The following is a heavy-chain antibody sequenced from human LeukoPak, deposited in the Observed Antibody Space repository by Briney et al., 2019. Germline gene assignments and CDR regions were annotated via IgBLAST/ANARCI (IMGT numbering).Heavy chain of an antibody. CDR2: IIPIFGTA. CDR1: VGTFSSYA. CDR3: ASGLIAVAGIYY. D-gene: IGHD6-19*01. J-gene: IGHJ4*02. Sequence: ASVKVSCKASVGTFSSYAISWVRQAPGQGLEWMGGIIPIFGTANYAQKFQGRVTITADESTSTAYMELGSLRSEDTAVYYCASGLIAVAGIYYWGQGTLVTVSS. V-gene: IGHV1-69*01.